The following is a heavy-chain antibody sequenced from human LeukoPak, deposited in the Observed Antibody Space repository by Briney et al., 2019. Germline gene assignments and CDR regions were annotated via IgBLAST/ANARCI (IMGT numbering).Heavy chain of an antibody. Sequence: GGSLRLSCAASVFPFDNFGMTWVRQRPGKGLEWISGIDWKGGSTHAASVKGRFTISRDNARNSLYLQMTSLRAEDTALYYCARSITGLDYWGQGTLVTVSS. D-gene: IGHD3-10*01. V-gene: IGHV3-20*04. CDR2: IDWKGGST. CDR3: ARSITGLDY. J-gene: IGHJ4*02. CDR1: VFPFDNFG.